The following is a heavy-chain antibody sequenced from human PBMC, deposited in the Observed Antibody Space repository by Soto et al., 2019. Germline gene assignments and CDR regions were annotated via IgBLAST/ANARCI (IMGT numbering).Heavy chain of an antibody. Sequence: QVQLQESGPGLVKPSQTLSLTCTVSGGSISSGGYYWSWIRQHPGKGLEWIGYIYYSGSTYYNPYLKSRVTISVDTSKNRFSLKLSSVTAADTAVYYCARGAHYSSPFRWFDPWGQGTLVTVSS. V-gene: IGHV4-31*03. J-gene: IGHJ5*02. CDR1: GGSISSGGYY. D-gene: IGHD6-13*01. CDR2: IYYSGST. CDR3: ARGAHYSSPFRWFDP.